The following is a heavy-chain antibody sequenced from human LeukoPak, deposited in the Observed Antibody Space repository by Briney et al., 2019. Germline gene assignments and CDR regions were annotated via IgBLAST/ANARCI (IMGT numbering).Heavy chain of an antibody. CDR1: GFTFDDYA. D-gene: IGHD5-24*01. CDR2: ISWNSVSI. CDR3: VKDRGLRNQWLQLTYDS. Sequence: GGSLRLSCAASGFTFDDYAMHWVRQAPGKGLEWVSGISWNSVSIGYEDSVKGRFTISRDNAKNSLYLQMNSLRPEDTALYYCVKDRGLRNQWLQLTYDSWGQGTLVTVSS. V-gene: IGHV3-9*01. J-gene: IGHJ4*02.